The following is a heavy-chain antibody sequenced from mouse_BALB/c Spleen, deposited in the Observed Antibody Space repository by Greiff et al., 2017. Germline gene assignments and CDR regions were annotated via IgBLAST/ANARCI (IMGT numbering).Heavy chain of an antibody. CDR2: IDPANGNT. CDR1: GFNIKDTY. D-gene: IGHD1-1*01. Sequence: VQLQQSGAELVKPGASVKLSCTASGFNIKDTYMHWVKQRPEQGLEWIGRIDPANGNTKYDPKFQGKATITADTSSNTAYLQLSSLTSEDTAVYYCARRGASCGTAWFAYWGQGTLVTVSA. J-gene: IGHJ3*01. V-gene: IGHV14-3*02. CDR3: ARRGASCGTAWFAY.